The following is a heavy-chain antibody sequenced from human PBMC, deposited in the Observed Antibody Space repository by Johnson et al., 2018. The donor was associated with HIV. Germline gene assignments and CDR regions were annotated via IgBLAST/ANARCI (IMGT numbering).Heavy chain of an antibody. Sequence: VQLVESGGGLVQPGGSLRLSCAVSGFTFSNFAMHWVRQAPGKGLEYVSAISSNGIGTYYANSVDGRFTISRDNDKNTLYLEMGSLRVEDMAVYYCARDTVVTPPHDAFDIWGQGTMVTVSS. CDR2: ISSNGIGT. CDR3: ARDTVVTPPHDAFDI. V-gene: IGHV3-64*01. D-gene: IGHD4-23*01. J-gene: IGHJ3*02. CDR1: GFTFSNFA.